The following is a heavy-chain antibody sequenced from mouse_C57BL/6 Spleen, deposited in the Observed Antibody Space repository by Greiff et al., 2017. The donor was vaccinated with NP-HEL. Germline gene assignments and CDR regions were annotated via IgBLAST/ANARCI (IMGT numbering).Heavy chain of an antibody. J-gene: IGHJ1*03. CDR2: ISSGGSYT. V-gene: IGHV5-6*01. CDR3: ARVRYFDV. CDR1: GFTFSSYG. Sequence: EVKLMESGGDLVKPGGSLKLSCAASGFTFSSYGMSWVRQTPDKRLEWVATISSGGSYTYYPDSVKGRFTISRDNAKNTLYLQMSSLKSEDTAMYYCARVRYFDVWGTGTTVTVSS.